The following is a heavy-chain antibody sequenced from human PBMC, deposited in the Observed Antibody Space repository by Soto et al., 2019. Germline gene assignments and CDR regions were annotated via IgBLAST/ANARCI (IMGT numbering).Heavy chain of an antibody. D-gene: IGHD1-7*01. Sequence: GGSLRLSCEASGFTFSNYAMSWVRQAPGKGLEWVSGISGSGDSTYYADSVKGRFTISRDISRSTLFLQMNNLRAEDTAVYYCAKDPIEGTISPNWLDPSGPGTRPTVYS. CDR3: AKDPIEGTISPNWLDP. CDR2: ISGSGDST. V-gene: IGHV3-23*01. CDR1: GFTFSNYA. J-gene: IGHJ5*02.